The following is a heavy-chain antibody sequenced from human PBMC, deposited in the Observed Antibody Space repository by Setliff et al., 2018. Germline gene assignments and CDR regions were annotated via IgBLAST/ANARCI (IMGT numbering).Heavy chain of an antibody. CDR1: GYTFTSYD. Sequence: ASVKVSCKASGYTFTSYDINWVRQATGQGLEWMGWMNPNSGNTGYAQKFQGRVTMTRNTSISTAYMELSSLRFEDTAVYYCARGEAGYGGNSVYFDYWGQGTLVTVSS. J-gene: IGHJ4*02. V-gene: IGHV1-8*02. CDR3: ARGEAGYGGNSVYFDY. CDR2: MNPNSGNT. D-gene: IGHD2-21*02.